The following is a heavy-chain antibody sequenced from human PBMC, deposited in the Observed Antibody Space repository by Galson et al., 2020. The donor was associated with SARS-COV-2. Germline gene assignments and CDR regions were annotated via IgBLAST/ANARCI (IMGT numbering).Heavy chain of an antibody. D-gene: IGHD2-21*02. CDR1: GGSISSSDW. CDR3: SRIIVTAYYFSYMDV. V-gene: IGHV4-4*02. CDR2: IFHSGYT. J-gene: IGHJ6*03. Sequence: SETLSLTCAVSGGSISSSDWWGWVRQPPGKGLEWIGKIFHSGYTNYNPSLKSRVTMSVDTSKNQFSLKLSSVTAADTALYYCSRIIVTAYYFSYMDVWGKGTTVTVSS.